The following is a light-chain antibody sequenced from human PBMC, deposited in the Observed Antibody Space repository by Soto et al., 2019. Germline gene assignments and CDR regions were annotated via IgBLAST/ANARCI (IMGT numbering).Light chain of an antibody. Sequence: DIQMTQSPSSLSASVGDRVTITCRASQPIDTYLNWYQQNPVKAPKLLIYAAATLQNRVTSRFSGSGSGTYFTLTSSSLQPEDGATYYCHQRTGIPYTVGQGTKL. CDR2: AAA. CDR3: HQRTGIPYT. V-gene: IGKV1-39*01. J-gene: IGKJ2*01. CDR1: QPIDTY.